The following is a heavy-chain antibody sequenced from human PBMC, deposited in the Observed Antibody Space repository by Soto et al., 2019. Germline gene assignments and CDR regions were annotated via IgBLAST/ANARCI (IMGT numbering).Heavy chain of an antibody. V-gene: IGHV1-24*01. Sequence: ASAKVSCKVSGYTLTELSMHRVRQAPGKGREWMVGFDPEDGETIYAQKFQGRVTMTEDTSTDTAYMELSSLRSEDTAVYYCARDNRGYCSSTSCPQGTDAFDIWGQGSMVTVSS. J-gene: IGHJ3*02. CDR3: ARDNRGYCSSTSCPQGTDAFDI. CDR2: FDPEDGET. D-gene: IGHD2-2*01. CDR1: GYTLTELS.